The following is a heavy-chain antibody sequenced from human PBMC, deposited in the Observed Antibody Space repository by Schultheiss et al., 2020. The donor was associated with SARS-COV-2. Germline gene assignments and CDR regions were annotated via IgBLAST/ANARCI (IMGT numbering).Heavy chain of an antibody. D-gene: IGHD2-2*01. V-gene: IGHV2-5*08. CDR2: IYWNDDK. CDR3: ARMEVVPAAVYYYYGMDV. J-gene: IGHJ6*02. CDR1: GFSLSTSGMC. Sequence: SGPTLVKPTQTLTLTCTFSGFSLSTSGMCVSWIRQPPGKALEWLALIYWNDDKRYSPSLKSRLTITKDTSKNQVVLTMTNMDPVDTATYYCARMEVVPAAVYYYYGMDVWGQGTTVTVSS.